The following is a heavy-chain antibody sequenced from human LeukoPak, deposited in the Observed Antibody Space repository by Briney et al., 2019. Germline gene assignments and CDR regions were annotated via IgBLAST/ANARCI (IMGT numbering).Heavy chain of an antibody. D-gene: IGHD3-10*02. CDR1: GGTFSSYA. V-gene: IGHV1-69*04. CDR3: ARGVGEGPTLYGA. CDR2: IIPILGIA. J-gene: IGHJ5*02. Sequence: SVKVSCKASGGTFSSYAISWVRQAPGQGLEWMGRIIPILGIANYAQKFQGRVTITADKSTSTAYMELSSLRSEDTAVYYCARGVGEGPTLYGAWGQGTLVTVSS.